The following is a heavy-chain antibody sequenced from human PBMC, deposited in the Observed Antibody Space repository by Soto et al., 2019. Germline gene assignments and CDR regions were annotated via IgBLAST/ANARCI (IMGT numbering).Heavy chain of an antibody. CDR1: GGSISSGGYY. J-gene: IGHJ6*02. CDR2: IYYSGST. Sequence: SETLSLTCTVSGGSISSGGYYWSWIRQHPGKGLEWIGYIYYSGSTYYNPSLKSRVTISVDTSKNQFSLKLSSVTAADTAVYYCASSGRNSGYDKEYYYYYGMDVWGQGTTVTVS. CDR3: ASSGRNSGYDKEYYYYYGMDV. V-gene: IGHV4-31*03. D-gene: IGHD5-12*01.